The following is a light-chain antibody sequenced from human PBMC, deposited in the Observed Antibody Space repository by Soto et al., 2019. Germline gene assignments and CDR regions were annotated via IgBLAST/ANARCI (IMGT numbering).Light chain of an antibody. CDR3: QQYNSYLRGT. CDR1: HSISSW. V-gene: IGKV1-5*01. Sequence: DVQMTQSPSTLSAAVGDRVTITCRASHSISSWLAWYQQKPGKAPKLLIYDASTLESGVPSRFSGGGSGTEFTLTISSLQPDDFATYYCQQYNSYLRGTFGQGTKVDI. CDR2: DAS. J-gene: IGKJ1*01.